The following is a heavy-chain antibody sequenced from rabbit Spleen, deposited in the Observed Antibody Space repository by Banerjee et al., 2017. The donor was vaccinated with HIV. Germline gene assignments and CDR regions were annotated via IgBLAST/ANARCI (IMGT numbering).Heavy chain of an antibody. V-gene: IGHV1S40*01. J-gene: IGHJ4*01. CDR1: GFSFSSSYY. CDR3: GTFYNAIGNSMNL. CDR2: IYGDRSGST. D-gene: IGHD6-1*01. Sequence: QSLEESGGDLVKPGASLTLTCTASGFSFSSSYYMCWVRQAPGKGLECIACIYGDRSGSTYYANWAKGRFTISRPWSTTVTLQLTSLTAADTATYFCGTFYNAIGNSMNLWGQGTLVTVS.